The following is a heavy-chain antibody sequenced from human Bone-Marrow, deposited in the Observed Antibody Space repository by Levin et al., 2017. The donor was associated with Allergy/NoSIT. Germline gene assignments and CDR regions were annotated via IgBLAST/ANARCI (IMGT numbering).Heavy chain of an antibody. CDR1: GFTFSSYA. V-gene: IGHV3-30*04. D-gene: IGHD5-18*01. Sequence: LSLTCAASGFTFSSYAMHWVRQAPGKGLEWVAVISYDGSNKYYADSVKGRFTISRDNSKNTLYLQMNSLRAEDTAVYYCARGNSARKNSYGNFDYWGQGTLVTVSS. J-gene: IGHJ4*02. CDR3: ARGNSARKNSYGNFDY. CDR2: ISYDGSNK.